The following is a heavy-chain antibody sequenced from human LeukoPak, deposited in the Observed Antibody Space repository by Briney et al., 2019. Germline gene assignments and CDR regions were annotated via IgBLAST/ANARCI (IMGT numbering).Heavy chain of an antibody. CDR3: ARDNTYYYYYMDV. V-gene: IGHV1-69*05. Sequence: GASVKVSCKASGGGFSTFAVSWVRQAPGQGLECMGRIIPLFGTTNYAQKFQGRITIITDESTSTAYMELSSLRSEDTAVYYCARDNTYYYYYMDVWGKGTTVTVSS. CDR1: GGGFSTFA. D-gene: IGHD2/OR15-2a*01. CDR2: IIPLFGTT. J-gene: IGHJ6*03.